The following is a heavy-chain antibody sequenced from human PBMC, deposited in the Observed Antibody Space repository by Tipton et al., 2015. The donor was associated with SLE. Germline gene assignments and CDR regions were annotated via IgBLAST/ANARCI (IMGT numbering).Heavy chain of an antibody. Sequence: TLSLTCTVSGGSISSGGYYWSWIRQPPGKGLEWSGYIYYSGSTYYNPSLKSRVTISVDTNKNQFSLKMSSVTAADTAVYYGARDRWNYHVSSGYYGAIDYWGQGTLVTVSS. CDR1: GGSISSGGYY. D-gene: IGHD3-22*01. CDR3: ARDRWNYHVSSGYYGAIDY. CDR2: IYYSGST. V-gene: IGHV4-31*03. J-gene: IGHJ4*02.